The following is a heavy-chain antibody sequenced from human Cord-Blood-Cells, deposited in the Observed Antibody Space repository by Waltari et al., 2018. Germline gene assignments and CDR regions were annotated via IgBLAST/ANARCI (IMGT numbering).Heavy chain of an antibody. CDR2: ISYDGSKK. J-gene: IGHJ4*02. Sequence: QVQLVESGGGVVQPGRSLRLSCAASGFTFSSYAMHWVRQAPGKGLEWGAVISYDGSKKYYADSVKGRFTISRDNSKNTLYLQMNSLRAEDTAVYYCARDFAFDYYFDYWGQGTLVTVSS. D-gene: IGHD3-3*01. CDR3: ARDFAFDYYFDY. CDR1: GFTFSSYA. V-gene: IGHV3-30-3*01.